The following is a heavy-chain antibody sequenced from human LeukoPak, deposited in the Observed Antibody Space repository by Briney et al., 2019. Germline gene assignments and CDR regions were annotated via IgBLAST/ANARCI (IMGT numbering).Heavy chain of an antibody. CDR3: ARVRCCSSTSCYDYYYGMDV. J-gene: IGHJ6*02. CDR2: INPNSGGT. CDR1: GYTFTGYY. D-gene: IGHD2-2*01. Sequence: ASVKVSCKASGYTFTGYYMHWVRQAPGQGLEWVGWINPNSGGTNYAQKFQGRVTMTRDTSISTAYMELSRLRSDDTAVYYCARVRCCSSTSCYDYYYGMDVWGQGTTVTVSS. V-gene: IGHV1-2*02.